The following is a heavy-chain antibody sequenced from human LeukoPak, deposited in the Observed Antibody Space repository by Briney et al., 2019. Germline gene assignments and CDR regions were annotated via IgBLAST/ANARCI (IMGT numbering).Heavy chain of an antibody. J-gene: IGHJ6*03. CDR1: RITFNSHS. V-gene: IGHV3-23*01. Sequence: AGSLRLSCAASRITFNSHSMSWDRQAPGKGLEWVSFISSRGGHTYYGGSVKGRFTISRDNSTNTLYLQMNSLRADDTAVYYCAKGGVATMRDGYNYYYYYMEVWGRGTTVTVSS. CDR2: ISSRGGHT. D-gene: IGHD5-24*01. CDR3: AKGGVATMRDGYNYYYYYMEV.